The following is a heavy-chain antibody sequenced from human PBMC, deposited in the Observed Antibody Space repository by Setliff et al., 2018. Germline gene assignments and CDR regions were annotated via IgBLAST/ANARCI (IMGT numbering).Heavy chain of an antibody. Sequence: PGGSLRLSCSASGFTFNTYTMHWVRQAPGKGPEYVSSIGPNGGSQYYANSVKGRFTISRDSSKNTLYLQMSSLRAEDTAVYYCVKTHWDTWIRGAFDIWGQGKMVTVSS. V-gene: IGHV3-64D*09. D-gene: IGHD3-10*01. CDR2: IGPNGGSQ. CDR1: GFTFNTYT. J-gene: IGHJ3*02. CDR3: VKTHWDTWIRGAFDI.